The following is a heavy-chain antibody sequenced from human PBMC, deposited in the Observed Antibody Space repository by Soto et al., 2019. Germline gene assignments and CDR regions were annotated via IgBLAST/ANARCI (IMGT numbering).Heavy chain of an antibody. CDR1: GFSLSDYS. CDR3: ARSNYAYDY. J-gene: IGHJ4*02. V-gene: IGHV3-48*02. D-gene: IGHD1-7*01. Sequence: EVQLVESGGGLVQPGGSLNLSCAASGFSLSDYSMNWVRQAPGKGLARVSYISPKTGNTYYADAVKARFTISRDIANNSVFLQINSLRDEDTAVYYRARSNYAYDYWGQGTLVSVSS. CDR2: ISPKTGNT.